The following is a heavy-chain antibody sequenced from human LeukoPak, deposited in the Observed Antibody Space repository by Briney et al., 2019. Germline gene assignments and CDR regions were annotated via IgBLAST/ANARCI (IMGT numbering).Heavy chain of an antibody. CDR2: ISSSGSTI. D-gene: IGHD5-12*01. J-gene: IGHJ4*02. V-gene: IGHV3-48*03. CDR3: AREGGYSGYDFDY. CDR1: GFTFSSYE. Sequence: PGGSLGLSCAASGFTFSSYEMNWVRQAPGKGLEWVSYISSSGSTIYYADSVKGRFTISRDNAKNSLYLQMNSLRAEDTAVYYCAREGGYSGYDFDYWGQGTLVTVSS.